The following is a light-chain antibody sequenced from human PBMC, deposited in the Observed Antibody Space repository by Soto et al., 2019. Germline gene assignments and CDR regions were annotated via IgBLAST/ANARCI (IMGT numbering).Light chain of an antibody. CDR3: QVWDSSSDHYV. Sequence: LTQPPSVSVAPGQTARISCGGNDIASKSVHWSQQKPGQAPVLVVYDDNDRPSGIPERLSGSNSGDTATLTISRVEAGDEADYYCQVWDSSSDHYVFGSGTKVT. CDR2: DDN. J-gene: IGLJ1*01. V-gene: IGLV3-21*02. CDR1: DIASKS.